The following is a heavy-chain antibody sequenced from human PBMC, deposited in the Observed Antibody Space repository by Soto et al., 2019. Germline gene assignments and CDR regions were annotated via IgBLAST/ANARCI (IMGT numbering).Heavy chain of an antibody. CDR3: AREMAAPNYFHS. CDR1: GFTFSSYS. J-gene: IGHJ4*02. CDR2: ISSSSSTI. Sequence: EVQLVESGGGLVQPGGSLRLSCAASGFTFSSYSMNWVRQAPGKGLEWVSYISSSSSTIYYADSVKGRFTISRDNAKNFLYLKMNSLRAEDTVVFYCAREMAAPNYFHSGAQGPLFTFSS. D-gene: IGHD6-19*01. V-gene: IGHV3-48*01.